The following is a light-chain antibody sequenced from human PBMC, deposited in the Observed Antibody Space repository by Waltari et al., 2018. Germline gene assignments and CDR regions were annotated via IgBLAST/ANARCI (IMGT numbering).Light chain of an antibody. CDR2: EVT. CDR3: SSYTSIKTPYVV. J-gene: IGLJ2*01. Sequence: PGQSITISCTGTTRDVGRYNYVSCYQCHPGKAPELIIYEVTNRPSGVSDRFSGSKSGNTASLSISGLQPEDEADYYCSSYTSIKTPYVVFGGGTKVTVL. CDR1: TRDVGRYNY. V-gene: IGLV2-14*01.